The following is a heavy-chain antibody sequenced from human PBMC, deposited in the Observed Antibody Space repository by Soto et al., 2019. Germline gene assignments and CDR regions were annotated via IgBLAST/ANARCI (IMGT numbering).Heavy chain of an antibody. CDR3: AIGGPRRRIEMSTIRATF. CDR1: GASITNFNW. CDR2: IYHSGST. V-gene: IGHV4-4*02. D-gene: IGHD3-16*01. Sequence: PSETLSLTCAVSGASITNFNWWTWVRQPPGKGLEWIGEIYHSGSTNYAPSLKSRVTISVDKSKNQFSLLLSSPTAADTAVYYCAIGGPRRRIEMSTIRATFWSQGTLVTVSS. J-gene: IGHJ4*02.